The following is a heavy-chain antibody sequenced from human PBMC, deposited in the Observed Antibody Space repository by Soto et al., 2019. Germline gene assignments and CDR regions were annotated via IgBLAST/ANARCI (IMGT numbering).Heavy chain of an antibody. CDR3: ARDQQVVTASYYYYGMDV. D-gene: IGHD2-15*01. CDR2: ISAYNGNT. V-gene: IGHV1-18*04. J-gene: IGHJ6*02. CDR1: GYTFTSYG. Sequence: ASVKVSCKASGYTFTSYGISWVRQAPGQGLEWMGWISAYNGNTNYAQKLQGRVTMTTDTSTSTAYMELRSLRSDDTAVYYCARDQQVVTASYYYYGMDVWGQGTTVTVSS.